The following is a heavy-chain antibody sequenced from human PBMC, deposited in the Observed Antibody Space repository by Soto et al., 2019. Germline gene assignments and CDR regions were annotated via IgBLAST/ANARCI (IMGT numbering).Heavy chain of an antibody. Sequence: PGGSPRLSCAASGFTFSSYGMHWVRQAPGKGLEWVAVISYDGSNKYYADSVKGRFTISRDNSKNTLYLQMNSLRAEDTAVYYCPKFKDSSCYYYSQGPLWGQGTLVTVSS. CDR2: ISYDGSNK. CDR3: PKFKDSSCYYYSQGPL. D-gene: IGHD3-22*01. V-gene: IGHV3-30*18. CDR1: GFTFSSYG. J-gene: IGHJ4*02.